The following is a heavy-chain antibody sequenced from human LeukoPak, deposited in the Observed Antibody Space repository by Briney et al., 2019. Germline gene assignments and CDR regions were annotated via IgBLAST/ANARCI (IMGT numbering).Heavy chain of an antibody. D-gene: IGHD6-13*01. CDR2: ISSSSSYI. CDR3: AKDKTSGIAGPFDS. V-gene: IGHV3-21*04. Sequence: GGSLRLSCAASGFTFSSYSMNWVRQAPGKGLEWVSSISSSSSYIYYADSVKGRFTISRDNAKNSLYLQMNSLRVEDTALYYCAKDKTSGIAGPFDSWGQGTLVIVSS. CDR1: GFTFSSYS. J-gene: IGHJ5*01.